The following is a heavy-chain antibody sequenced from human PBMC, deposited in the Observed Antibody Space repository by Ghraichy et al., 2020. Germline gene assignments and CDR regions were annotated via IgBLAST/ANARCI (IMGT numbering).Heavy chain of an antibody. CDR2: IYYGGTT. J-gene: IGHJ4*02. Sequence: SETLSLTCSVSGGSISSSSFHWAWIRQSPGKGREWIGSIYYGGTTYDNPSLKSRVTMSVDTSSNYFSLKLSSVTASDTAVYYCARHGRNIRGWYGGYFDYWGQGTRVTVSS. V-gene: IGHV4-39*01. D-gene: IGHD6-19*01. CDR1: GGSISSSSFH. CDR3: ARHGRNIRGWYGGYFDY.